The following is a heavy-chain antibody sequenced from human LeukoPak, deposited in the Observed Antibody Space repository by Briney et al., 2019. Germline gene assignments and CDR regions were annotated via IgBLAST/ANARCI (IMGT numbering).Heavy chain of an antibody. V-gene: IGHV3-53*01. CDR3: ARCLGGDYVSDTYWYFDL. CDR2: IYIGGRT. Sequence: GGSLRLSCAASGFTINNNYMNWVRQAPGKGLEWVSVIYIGGRTYYADSVTGRFTISRDNSKNTLYLQMNSLRAEDTAVYYCARCLGGDYVSDTYWYFDLWGRGTLVTVSS. J-gene: IGHJ2*01. CDR1: GFTINNNY. D-gene: IGHD4-17*01.